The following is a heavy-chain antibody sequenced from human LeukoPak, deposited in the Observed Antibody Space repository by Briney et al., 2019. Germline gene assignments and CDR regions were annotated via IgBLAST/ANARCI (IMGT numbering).Heavy chain of an antibody. Sequence: SETLSLTCTVSGGSISSYYWSWIRQPPGKGLEWIGYTYYSGSTNYNPSLKSRVTISVDTSKNQFSLKLSSVTAADTAVYYCARGPGWDYDILTGYYFDYWGQGTLVTVSS. D-gene: IGHD3-9*01. CDR1: GGSISSYY. J-gene: IGHJ4*02. CDR2: TYYSGST. V-gene: IGHV4-59*01. CDR3: ARGPGWDYDILTGYYFDY.